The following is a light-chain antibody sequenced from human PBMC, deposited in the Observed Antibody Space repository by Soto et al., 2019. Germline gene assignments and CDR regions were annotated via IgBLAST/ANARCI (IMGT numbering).Light chain of an antibody. CDR3: QQYNNWPLT. J-gene: IGKJ4*01. Sequence: EVVMTQSPATLSVSPGERATLSCRASQSVSSNLAWYQQKPGQAPRLLIYGASTRATDIPARFSGSGSETEFTLTISSLQSEDFAIYYCQQYNNWPLTFGGGTKVDI. V-gene: IGKV3-15*01. CDR1: QSVSSN. CDR2: GAS.